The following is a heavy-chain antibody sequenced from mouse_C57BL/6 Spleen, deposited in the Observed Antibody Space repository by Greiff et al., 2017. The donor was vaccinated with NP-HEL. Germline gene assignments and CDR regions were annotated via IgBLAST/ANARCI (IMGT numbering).Heavy chain of an antibody. J-gene: IGHJ2*01. CDR3: AHYYGSLHFDY. D-gene: IGHD1-1*01. Sequence: VQLQQSGPELVKPGASVKISCKASGYAFSSSWMNWVKQRPGKGLEWIGRIYPGDGDTNYNGKFKGKATLTADKSSSTAYMQLSSLTSEDSAVYFCAHYYGSLHFDYWGQGTTLTVSS. V-gene: IGHV1-82*01. CDR1: GYAFSSSW. CDR2: IYPGDGDT.